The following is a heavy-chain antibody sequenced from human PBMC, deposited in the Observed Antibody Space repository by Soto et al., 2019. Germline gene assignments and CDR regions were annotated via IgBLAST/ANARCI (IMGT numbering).Heavy chain of an antibody. CDR3: AKDSEDDFLDY. V-gene: IGHV3-30-3*01. CDR2: LSSDGINN. J-gene: IGHJ4*02. D-gene: IGHD3-3*01. Sequence: QVQVVESGGGVVQPGGSLTVSCAASGFTFSTYAMHWVRQAPGKGLEWVAVLSSDGINNYYADSVKGRFTISRDNSKNTLYLQMSSLRAEDTALYYCAKDSEDDFLDYWGQGTLVTVSS. CDR1: GFTFSTYA.